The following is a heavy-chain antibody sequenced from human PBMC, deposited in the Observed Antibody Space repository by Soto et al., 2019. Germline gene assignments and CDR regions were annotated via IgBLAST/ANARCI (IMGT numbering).Heavy chain of an antibody. Sequence: ASVKVSCKASVFTSSGISWVRQAPGQRLGWMGWISTHNGNTIYAQKFQGRVIMTMDTSTTTVYMELRSLRPDDTAVYLCAREGILGLFDAYDLWGQVTMVTASS. CDR3: AREGILGLFDAYDL. D-gene: IGHD3-3*01. J-gene: IGHJ3*01. V-gene: IGHV1-18*04. CDR1: VFTSSG. CDR2: ISTHNGNT.